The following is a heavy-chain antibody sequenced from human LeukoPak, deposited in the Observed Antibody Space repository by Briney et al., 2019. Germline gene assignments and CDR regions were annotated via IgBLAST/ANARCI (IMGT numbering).Heavy chain of an antibody. Sequence: ASVKVSCKASGYTFTGYYMHWVRQAPGQGLEWMGWINPNSGGTNYAQKFQGRVTMTRDTSISTAYMELSRLRSDDTAVYYCAGGPYFSYDSSGFDYWGQGTLVTVSS. CDR1: GYTFTGYY. CDR2: INPNSGGT. D-gene: IGHD3-22*01. V-gene: IGHV1-2*02. J-gene: IGHJ4*02. CDR3: AGGPYFSYDSSGFDY.